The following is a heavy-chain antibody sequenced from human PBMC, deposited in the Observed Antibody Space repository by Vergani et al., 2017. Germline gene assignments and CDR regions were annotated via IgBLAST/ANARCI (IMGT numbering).Heavy chain of an antibody. CDR1: GFTFSSYA. V-gene: IGHV3-23*01. CDR2: ISGSGGST. D-gene: IGHD4-23*01. Sequence: EVQLLESGGGLVQPGGSLRLSCAASGFTFSSYAMSWVRQAPGKGLEWVSAISGSGGSTYYADSVKGRFTISRDNSKNTLYLQMNSLRAEDTAVYYCTREVPRGNSEYYYYYYMDVWGKGTTVTVSS. J-gene: IGHJ6*03. CDR3: TREVPRGNSEYYYYYYMDV.